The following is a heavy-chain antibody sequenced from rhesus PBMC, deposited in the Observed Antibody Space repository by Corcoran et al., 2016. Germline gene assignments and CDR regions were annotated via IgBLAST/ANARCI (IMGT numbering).Heavy chain of an antibody. D-gene: IGHD1-26*01. CDR3: ASRATGTTAGFDY. CDR2: LDDNSASN. J-gene: IGHJ4*01. Sequence: QVKLQQWGEGLGKPSETLSLTCAVYGGSIRGYYRSWIRQLPGRGLGWVGNLDDNSASNNYTPSLKKRGTISKETSKNQFYLKLSSVTAADTDVYYCASRATGTTAGFDYWGQGVLVTVSS. V-gene: IGHV4-73*01. CDR1: GGSIRGYY.